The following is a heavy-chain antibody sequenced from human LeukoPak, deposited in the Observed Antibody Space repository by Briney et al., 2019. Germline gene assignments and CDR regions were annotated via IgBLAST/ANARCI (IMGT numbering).Heavy chain of an antibody. CDR1: GFIFSTYA. V-gene: IGHV3-23*01. CDR2: ISGSCGST. CDR3: ARVIGAAPGKGYFDY. Sequence: GGSLRLSCATSGFIFSTYALSWVRQAPGKGLEWASSISGSCGSTYHADSVKGRFTISRDSSKNTLYLQMNSLRAEDTAIYYCARVIGAAPGKGYFDYWGQGTLVTVSS. D-gene: IGHD6-13*01. J-gene: IGHJ4*02.